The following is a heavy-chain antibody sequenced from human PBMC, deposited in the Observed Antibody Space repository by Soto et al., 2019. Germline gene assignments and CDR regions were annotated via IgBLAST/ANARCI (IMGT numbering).Heavy chain of an antibody. J-gene: IGHJ3*02. Sequence: PGESLKISCRASGYIFTNYWISWVRQMPGKGLELMGKIDPSDSFKSYSPPFQGHVIISVDKSITTAYLQWSSLKASDTAIYYCARHKGPVTQAFDIWGQGTMVTVSS. CDR2: IDPSDSFK. V-gene: IGHV5-10-1*01. D-gene: IGHD4-17*01. CDR3: ARHKGPVTQAFDI. CDR1: GYIFTNYW.